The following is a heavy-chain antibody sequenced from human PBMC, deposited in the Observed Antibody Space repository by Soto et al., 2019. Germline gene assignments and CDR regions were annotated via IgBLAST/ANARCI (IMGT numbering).Heavy chain of an antibody. CDR1: GGSFSGYY. J-gene: IGHJ4*02. V-gene: IGHV4-34*01. CDR3: ASRGAATSYYFDY. D-gene: IGHD2-15*01. CDR2: INHSGST. Sequence: SETLSLTCAVYGGSFSGYYWSWIRQPPGKGLEWIGEINHSGSTNYNPSLKSRVTISVDTSKNQFSLKLSSVTAADTAVYYCASRGAATSYYFDYWGQGTLVTVSS.